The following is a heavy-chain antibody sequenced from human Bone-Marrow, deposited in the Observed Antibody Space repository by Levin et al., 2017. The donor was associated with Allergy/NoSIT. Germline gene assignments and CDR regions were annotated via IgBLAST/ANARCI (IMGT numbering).Heavy chain of an antibody. CDR3: ARGYDSSPYYFDY. CDR2: IHWSGGST. D-gene: IGHD6-13*01. J-gene: IGHJ4*02. V-gene: IGHV3-20*04. CDR1: GFTFDDFG. Sequence: GESLKISCAASGFTFDDFGMSWVRQAPGKGLQWVSGIHWSGGSTSYADSVKGRFTISRDNAKNSLYLRMNSLRAEDTALYYCARGYDSSPYYFDYWGRGTLVTVSS.